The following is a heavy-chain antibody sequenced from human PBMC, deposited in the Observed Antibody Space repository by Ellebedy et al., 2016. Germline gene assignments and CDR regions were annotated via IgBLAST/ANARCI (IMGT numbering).Heavy chain of an antibody. D-gene: IGHD3-3*01. J-gene: IGHJ4*02. Sequence: SETLSLTXTVSGGSVSGATYYWNWIRQPPGKGLEWIGYIYYSGSSNYNPSLRSRVTTSVDRSKNQFSLKLTSVTAADTGTYFCARADYWSGYAPWHLNVWGRGALVTISS. CDR2: IYYSGSS. CDR3: ARADYWSGYAPWHLNV. CDR1: GGSVSGATYY. V-gene: IGHV4-61*01.